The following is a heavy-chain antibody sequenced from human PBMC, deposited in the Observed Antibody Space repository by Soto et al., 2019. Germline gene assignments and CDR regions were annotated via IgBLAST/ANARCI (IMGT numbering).Heavy chain of an antibody. D-gene: IGHD3-10*01. Sequence: GESLKISCRGSGYSFTDYWIGWVRQMPGKGLEWMGIIYPGDSDTRYNPSFQGQVTISADKSISTAYLQWSSLKASDTAMYYCARGGFGDGQSYYYYYYGMDVWGQGTTVTVSS. V-gene: IGHV5-51*01. CDR1: GYSFTDYW. CDR2: IYPGDSDT. J-gene: IGHJ6*02. CDR3: ARGGFGDGQSYYYYYYGMDV.